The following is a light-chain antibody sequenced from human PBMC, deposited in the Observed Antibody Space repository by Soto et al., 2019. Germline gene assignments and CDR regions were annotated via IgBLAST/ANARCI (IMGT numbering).Light chain of an antibody. CDR2: EVT. CDR1: SSDVGGYNY. Sequence: QSALTQPPSASGSLGQSVTISCTGPSSDVGGYNYVSWHQQHPGKAPKVMIYEVTKRPPGVPDRFSGSKSGNTASLTVSGLQAEDDADYYCSSFAGGGNHVLLGGGTKLTVL. CDR3: SSFAGGGNHVL. V-gene: IGLV2-8*01. J-gene: IGLJ2*01.